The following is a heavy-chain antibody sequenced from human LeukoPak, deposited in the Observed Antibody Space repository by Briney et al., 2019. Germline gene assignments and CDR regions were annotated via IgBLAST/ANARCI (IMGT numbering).Heavy chain of an antibody. CDR2: ISGSGGST. Sequence: PGGSLRLSCAASGFTFSSYAMSWVRQAPGKGLEWVSTISGSGGSTYYADSVKGRFTISRDNAKNSLYLQMNSLRTEDTALYYCAKDISRGYCSSPSCYRSGVFDIWGQGTMVTVSS. J-gene: IGHJ3*02. V-gene: IGHV3-23*01. CDR3: AKDISRGYCSSPSCYRSGVFDI. CDR1: GFTFSSYA. D-gene: IGHD2-2*01.